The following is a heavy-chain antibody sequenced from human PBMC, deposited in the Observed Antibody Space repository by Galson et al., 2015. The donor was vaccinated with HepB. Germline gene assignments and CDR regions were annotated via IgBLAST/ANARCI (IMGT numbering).Heavy chain of an antibody. D-gene: IGHD2-2*02. CDR2: ISSSSSTI. J-gene: IGHJ6*03. CDR3: ARDAYCSSTSSYTGIYYYYYMDV. Sequence: SLRLSCAASGFTFSSYSMNWVRQAPGKGLEWVSYISSSSSTIYYADSVKGRFTISRDNAKNSLYLQMNSLRAEDTAVYYCARDAYCSSTSSYTGIYYYYYMDVWGKGTTVTVSS. CDR1: GFTFSSYS. V-gene: IGHV3-48*01.